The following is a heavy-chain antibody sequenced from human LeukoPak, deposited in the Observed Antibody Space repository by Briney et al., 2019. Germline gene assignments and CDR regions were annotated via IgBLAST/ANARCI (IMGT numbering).Heavy chain of an antibody. D-gene: IGHD3-22*01. J-gene: IGHJ6*03. Sequence: GGSLRLSCAASGFTFSSYGMHWVRQAPGKGLEWVAFIRYDGSNKYYAGSVKGRFTISRDNSKNTLYLQMNSLRAEDTAVYYCAKDISAGYYEAYYYYYMDVWGKGTTVTVSS. CDR3: AKDISAGYYEAYYYYYMDV. V-gene: IGHV3-30*02. CDR2: IRYDGSNK. CDR1: GFTFSSYG.